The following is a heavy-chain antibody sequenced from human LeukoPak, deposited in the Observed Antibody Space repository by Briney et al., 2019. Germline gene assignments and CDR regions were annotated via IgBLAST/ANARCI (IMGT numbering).Heavy chain of an antibody. V-gene: IGHV3-30*02. D-gene: IGHD5-18*01. CDR2: IRYDGSNK. CDR3: AKDVDTAMVTGYFDY. CDR1: GFTFSSYG. J-gene: IGHJ4*02. Sequence: GGSLRLSCAASGFTFSSYGMHWVRQAPGKGPEWVAFIRYDGSNKYYADSVKGRFTISRDNSKNTLYLQMNSLRAEDTAVYYCAKDVDTAMVTGYFDYWGQGTLVTVSS.